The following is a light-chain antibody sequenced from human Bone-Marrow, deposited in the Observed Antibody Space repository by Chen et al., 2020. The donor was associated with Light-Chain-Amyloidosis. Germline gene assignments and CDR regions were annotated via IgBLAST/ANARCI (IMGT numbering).Light chain of an antibody. J-gene: IGLJ3*02. V-gene: IGLV6-57*01. Sequence: NFMLTQPHSVSESPGKTVIISCTRSRGSIATNYVQWYQQRPGGSPTTVISEDDLRPSGFSDRFSGSLDSSSHSASLTISGLKTYDEAAYYCQSYQGSSQGVFGGGTKLTVL. CDR2: EDD. CDR3: QSYQGSSQGV. CDR1: RGSIATNY.